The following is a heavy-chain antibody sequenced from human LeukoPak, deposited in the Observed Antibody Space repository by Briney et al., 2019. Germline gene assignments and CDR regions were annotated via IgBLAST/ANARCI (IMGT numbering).Heavy chain of an antibody. J-gene: IGHJ4*02. V-gene: IGHV7-4-1*02. CDR1: GYTFTKNA. Sequence: GASVKVSCKASGYTFTKNAVNWVRQAPGQGLEWVGWIATNTGNPTYAQGFTGRFVFSLDTSVSTAYLQINNLQAEDTAVYYCARAEEYCSVRSCFFVYWGLGTLVTVSS. CDR2: IATNTGNP. D-gene: IGHD2-15*01. CDR3: ARAEEYCSVRSCFFVY.